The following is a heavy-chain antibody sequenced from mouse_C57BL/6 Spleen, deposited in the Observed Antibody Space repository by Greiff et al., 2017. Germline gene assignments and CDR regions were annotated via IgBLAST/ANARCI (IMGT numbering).Heavy chain of an antibody. V-gene: IGHV1-15*01. CDR2: IDPDTGGT. CDR1: GFTFTDYE. J-gene: IGHJ3*01. D-gene: IGHD1-1*01. CDR3: TRLRIDY. Sequence: QVQLQQSGAELVRPGASVTLSCKASGFTFTDYEMHWVKQTPVPGLEWIGAIDPDTGGTAYNQKVKGKVILTADKSSSTDSMEHRSVTSEDYGVNYCTRLRIDYWGQGTLVTVSA.